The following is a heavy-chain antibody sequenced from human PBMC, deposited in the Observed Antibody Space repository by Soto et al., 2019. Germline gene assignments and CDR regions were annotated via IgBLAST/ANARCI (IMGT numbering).Heavy chain of an antibody. D-gene: IGHD6-13*01. CDR1: GYSFTRNW. V-gene: IGHV5-51*01. CDR3: ARHSGTAESDSH. Sequence: PXASLKISCQGSGYSFTRNWIAWVRQMPGKGLEWMGIIYPGDSDTRYSPSFQGQVTISADKSINTAYLQWSSLKVSDTAMYYCARHSGTAESDSHWGQGTLVTGSS. J-gene: IGHJ1*01. CDR2: IYPGDSDT.